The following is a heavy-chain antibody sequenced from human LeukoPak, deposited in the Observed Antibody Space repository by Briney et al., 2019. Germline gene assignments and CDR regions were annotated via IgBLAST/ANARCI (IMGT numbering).Heavy chain of an antibody. CDR1: GGSISHYY. CDR3: AREEYQLAYTWWFDP. V-gene: IGHV4-59*01. D-gene: IGHD2-2*01. J-gene: IGHJ5*02. Sequence: SETLSLTCTVSGGSISHYYWTWIRQPPGEGLEWIGYIYNNGSANYNPSLKSRVTISVDTSKNQFSLKLNSVTAADTAVYYCAREEYQLAYTWWFDPWGQGTLVTVSS. CDR2: IYNNGSA.